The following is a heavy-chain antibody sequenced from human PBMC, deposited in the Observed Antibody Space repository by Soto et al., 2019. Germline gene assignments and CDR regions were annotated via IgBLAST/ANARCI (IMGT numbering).Heavy chain of an antibody. D-gene: IGHD2-8*01. CDR3: ARVYGYYYYYMDV. CDR1: GYSLTDNG. CDR2: ISPDSGKT. J-gene: IGHJ6*03. V-gene: IGHV1-8*01. Sequence: QAYLEQSGAEVKKPGASVKVSCKASGYSLTDNGITWVRQASGQRLEYVGWISPDSGKTDYAQKFQGRVTMTRDTSINTVYMELSSLRSDDTAVYYCARVYGYYYYYMDVWGKGTTVTVSS.